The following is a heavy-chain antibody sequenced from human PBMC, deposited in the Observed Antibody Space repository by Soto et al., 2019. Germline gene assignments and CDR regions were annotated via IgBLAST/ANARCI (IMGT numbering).Heavy chain of an antibody. CDR2: INPNSGNT. D-gene: IGHD3-22*01. CDR1: GYAFTSYD. J-gene: IGHJ4*02. Sequence: ASVKVSCKASGYAFTSYDINWVRQATGQGLEWMGWINPNSGNTGYAQQFQGRVTMTRNTSISTAYMQLSSLRSEDTAVYYCARAPYYYDSSGYYKYWGQGTLVNVSS. CDR3: ARAPYYYDSSGYYKY. V-gene: IGHV1-8*01.